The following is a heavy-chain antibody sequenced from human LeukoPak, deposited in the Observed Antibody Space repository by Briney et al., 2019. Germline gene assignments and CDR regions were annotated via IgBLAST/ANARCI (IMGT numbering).Heavy chain of an antibody. D-gene: IGHD5-12*01. V-gene: IGHV4-34*01. CDR1: GGSFTDYY. J-gene: IGHJ5*02. Sequence: SETLSLTCAVCGGSFTDYYWSWIRQTPGKGLEWIGEVNHSGTTNYNPSLKSRVTISVDTSKNQFSLKVTSVTAADTALYYCARAYNGYDYPWGQGTLVTVSS. CDR3: ARAYNGYDYP. CDR2: VNHSGTT.